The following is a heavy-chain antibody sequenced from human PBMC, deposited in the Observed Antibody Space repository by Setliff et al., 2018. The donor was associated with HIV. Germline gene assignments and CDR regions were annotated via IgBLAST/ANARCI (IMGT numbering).Heavy chain of an antibody. Sequence: KTSETLSLTCTVADGSISTGSYYWSWVRQPAGRGLEWIGRIYTSGSTNYNPSLKSRVTMSVDTSKNQFSLNLTSVTAADTAVYYCARGRFVGFDYWGQGTLVTVSS. D-gene: IGHD3-16*02. CDR2: IYTSGST. CDR1: DGSISTGSYY. CDR3: ARGRFVGFDY. V-gene: IGHV4-61*02. J-gene: IGHJ4*02.